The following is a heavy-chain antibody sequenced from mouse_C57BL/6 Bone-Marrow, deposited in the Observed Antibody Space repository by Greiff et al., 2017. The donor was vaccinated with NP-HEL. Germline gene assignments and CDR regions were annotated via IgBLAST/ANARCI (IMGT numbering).Heavy chain of an antibody. CDR1: GFTFSDYG. V-gene: IGHV5-15*04. J-gene: IGHJ2*01. Sequence: EVKVVESGGGLVQPGGSLKLSCAASGFTFSDYGMAWVRQAPRKGPEWVAFISNLAYSIYYADTVTGRFTISRENAKNTLYLEMSSLRSEDTAMYYCARRSNYVYYFDYWGQGTTLTVSS. D-gene: IGHD2-5*01. CDR3: ARRSNYVYYFDY. CDR2: ISNLAYSI.